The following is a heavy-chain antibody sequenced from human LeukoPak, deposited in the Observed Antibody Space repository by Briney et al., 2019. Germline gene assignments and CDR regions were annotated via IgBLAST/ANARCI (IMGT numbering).Heavy chain of an antibody. CDR2: ISSYNGNT. V-gene: IGHV1-18*01. J-gene: IGHJ6*02. CDR1: GYTFTSYG. D-gene: IGHD6-13*01. CDR3: ARERLTIAAAGPDNYYYYGMDV. Sequence: ASVKVSCKASGYTFTSYGISWVRQAPGQGLEWMVWISSYNGNTNYAKKLQGRVTMTTDTSTSTAYIELRSLRSDDTAVYYCARERLTIAAAGPDNYYYYGMDVWGQGTTVTVSS.